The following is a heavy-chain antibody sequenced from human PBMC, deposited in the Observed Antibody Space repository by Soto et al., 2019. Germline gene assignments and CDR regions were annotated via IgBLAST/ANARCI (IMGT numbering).Heavy chain of an antibody. CDR2: INAANDNP. CDR1: GYNFTSYG. D-gene: IGHD1-26*01. CDR3: ARVVEGHYLEPQFDV. V-gene: IGHV1-3*01. J-gene: IGHJ4*02. Sequence: GASVKVSCKTSGYNFTSYGLHWVRQAPGQRLEWMGWINAANDNPKTSQKFQGRVTLTRDTSASTAYMELSGLISEDTAVYYCARVVEGHYLEPQFDVWGQGTLVTVSS.